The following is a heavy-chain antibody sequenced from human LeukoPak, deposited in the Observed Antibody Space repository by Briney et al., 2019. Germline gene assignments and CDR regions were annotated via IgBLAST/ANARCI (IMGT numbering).Heavy chain of an antibody. Sequence: SETLSLTCAVYGGSFSGYYWSWIRQPPGKGLEWIGEINHSGSTNYNPSLKSRVTISVDTSKNQFSLKLSSVTAADTAVYYCARGGGSSWYLDYWGQGTLVTVSS. D-gene: IGHD6-13*01. J-gene: IGHJ4*02. V-gene: IGHV4-34*01. CDR1: GGSFSGYY. CDR3: ARGGGSSWYLDY. CDR2: INHSGST.